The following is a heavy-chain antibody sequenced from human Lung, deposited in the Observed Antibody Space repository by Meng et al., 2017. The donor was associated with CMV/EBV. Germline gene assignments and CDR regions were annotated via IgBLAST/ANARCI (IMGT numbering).Heavy chain of an antibody. J-gene: IGHJ4*02. V-gene: IGHV1-69*05. CDR2: TVPIFGTT. CDR3: TRDLRGYNYGFDS. D-gene: IGHD5-18*01. Sequence: ASGGTFSSAAISWVRQAPGQGLQWMGGTVPIFGTTKNAQRFQGRVTITTDESKSTAYLELSSLSPEDTAIYYCTRDLRGYNYGFDSWGQGTLVTVSS. CDR1: GGTFSSAA.